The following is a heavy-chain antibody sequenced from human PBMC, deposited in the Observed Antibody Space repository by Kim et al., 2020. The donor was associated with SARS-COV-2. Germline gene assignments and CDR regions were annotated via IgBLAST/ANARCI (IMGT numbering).Heavy chain of an antibody. CDR1: GFTVSSNY. CDR2: IYSGGST. J-gene: IGHJ4*02. Sequence: GGSLRLSCAASGFTVSSNYMSWVRQAPGKGLEWVSVIYSGGSTYYADSVKGRFTISRDNSKNTLYLQMNSLRAEDTAVYYCARDPGYSSGWCFFYWGQGTLVTVSS. D-gene: IGHD6-19*01. V-gene: IGHV3-53*01. CDR3: ARDPGYSSGWCFFY.